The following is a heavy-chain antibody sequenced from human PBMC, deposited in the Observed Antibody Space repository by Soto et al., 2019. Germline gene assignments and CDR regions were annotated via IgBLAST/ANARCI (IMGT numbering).Heavy chain of an antibody. CDR2: MNPNSGNT. V-gene: IGHV1-8*01. CDR1: GYTFTSYD. CDR3: AKNGQPPYYYYGMDV. D-gene: IGHD2-8*01. J-gene: IGHJ6*02. Sequence: ASVKVSCKASGYTFTSYDINWVRQATGQGLEWMGWMNPNSGNTGYAQKFQGRVTMTIDTSTTTVYMELRSLTSDDTAVYYCAKNGQPPYYYYGMDVWGQGTTVTVS.